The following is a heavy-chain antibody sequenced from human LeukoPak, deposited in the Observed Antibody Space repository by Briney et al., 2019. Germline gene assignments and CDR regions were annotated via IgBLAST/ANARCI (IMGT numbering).Heavy chain of an antibody. J-gene: IGHJ4*02. CDR1: GFTFSTFA. V-gene: IGHV3-69-1*01. D-gene: IGHD3-10*01. CDR2: ISSSSSI. Sequence: GGSLRLSCAASGFTFSTFAISWVRQAPGKGLEWVSSISSSSSIYYADSVKGRFTISRDNAKPSLYLQMNSLRAEDTAVYYCARASDLSYTVFSGSGNYYTYYFDYWGQGTLVTVSS. CDR3: ARASDLSYTVFSGSGNYYTYYFDY.